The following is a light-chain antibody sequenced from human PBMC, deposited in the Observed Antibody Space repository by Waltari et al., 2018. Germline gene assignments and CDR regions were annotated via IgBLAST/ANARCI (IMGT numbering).Light chain of an antibody. J-gene: IGLJ7*01. Sequence: QSALTQPASVSGSPGQSITISCTGTSSDVGGYNYVSWYQQHPGKAPKLMIYDVSNRPSGFSNRFSGSKSGNTASLTISGLQAEDEADYYCSSYTSSSTLPAVFGGGTQLTVL. CDR1: SSDVGGYNY. V-gene: IGLV2-14*03. CDR3: SSYTSSSTLPAV. CDR2: DVS.